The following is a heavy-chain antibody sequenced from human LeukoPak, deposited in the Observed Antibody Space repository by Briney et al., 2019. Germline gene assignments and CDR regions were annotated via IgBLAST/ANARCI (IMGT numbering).Heavy chain of an antibody. D-gene: IGHD3-3*01. CDR3: AREKRITIFGVVTGGYYFDY. CDR2: IYYSGST. J-gene: IGHJ4*02. V-gene: IGHV4-4*08. Sequence: PSETLSLTCTVSGGSIRSYYWSWIRQPPGKGLEWIGYIYYSGSTNYNPSLKSRVTISVDTSKNQFSLRLSSVTAADTAVYYCAREKRITIFGVVTGGYYFDYWGQGTLVTVSS. CDR1: GGSIRSYY.